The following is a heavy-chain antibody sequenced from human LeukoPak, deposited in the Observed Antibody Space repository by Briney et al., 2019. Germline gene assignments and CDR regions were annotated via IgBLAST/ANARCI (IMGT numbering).Heavy chain of an antibody. CDR3: AKDMWGWLQAHHDAFDI. V-gene: IGHV3-30*02. D-gene: IGHD5-24*01. CDR1: GFTFSSYG. CDR2: IRYDGSNK. J-gene: IGHJ3*02. Sequence: GGSLRLSCAASGFTFSSYGMHWVRQAPGKGLEWVAFIRYDGSNKYYADSVKGRFTISRDNSKNTLYLQMNSLRAEDTAVFYCAKDMWGWLQAHHDAFDIWGQGTMVTVSS.